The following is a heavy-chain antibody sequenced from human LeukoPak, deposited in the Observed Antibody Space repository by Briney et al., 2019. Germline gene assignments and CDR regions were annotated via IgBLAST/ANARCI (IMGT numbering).Heavy chain of an antibody. CDR2: ITAYDGDT. CDR1: GFSFPSYG. D-gene: IGHD1-1*01. CDR3: ARDWQLPSGPEVFDI. Sequence: GASVKVSCKASGFSFPSYGISWVRQAPGQGLEWIGWITAYDGDTNYAEKFQGRVTMATDTSTSTASMELWSLRSDDTAVYYCARDWQLPSGPEVFDIWGQGTVVTVSS. J-gene: IGHJ3*02. V-gene: IGHV1-18*01.